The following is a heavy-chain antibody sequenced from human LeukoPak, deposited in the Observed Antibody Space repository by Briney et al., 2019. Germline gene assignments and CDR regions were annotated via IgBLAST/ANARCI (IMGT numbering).Heavy chain of an antibody. CDR3: AGHHPRNTVDF. CDR2: ISDIGSI. V-gene: IGHV4-59*08. J-gene: IGHJ4*02. Sequence: SETLSLTCAVSGGSISSDYWSWIRQPPGKGLEWIAYISDIGSINYNPSLKSRVTISLDTSKNQFSLKLSSVTAADTAVYYCAGHHPRNTVDFWGQGTLVTVSS. D-gene: IGHD2-8*02. CDR1: GGSISSDY.